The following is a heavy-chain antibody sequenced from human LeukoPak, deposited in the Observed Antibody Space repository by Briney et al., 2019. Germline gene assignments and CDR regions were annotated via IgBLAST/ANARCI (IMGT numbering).Heavy chain of an antibody. J-gene: IGHJ4*02. CDR3: ARGLTTVTTFTDY. V-gene: IGHV7-4-1*02. CDR2: INTDTGNP. D-gene: IGHD4-17*01. CDR1: GYTFTTYA. Sequence: ASVKVSCKASGYTFTTYAINWVRQAPGQGLEWMGWINTDTGNPTYAQGFTGRFVFSLDTSVSTAYLQISRLKAEDTAVYYCARGLTTVTTFTDYWGLGTLVTVSS.